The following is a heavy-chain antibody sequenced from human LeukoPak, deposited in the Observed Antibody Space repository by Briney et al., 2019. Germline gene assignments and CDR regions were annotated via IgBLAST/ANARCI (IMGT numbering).Heavy chain of an antibody. CDR2: IYYSGST. CDR3: ARSAGWFDP. J-gene: IGHJ5*02. CDR1: GGSISSSSYY. Sequence: SETLSLTCTVSGGSISSSSYYWGWIRQPPGKGLEWIGSIYYSGSTYYNPSLKSRVTISVDTSKNQFSLKLSSVTAADTAVYSCARSAGWFDPWGQGTLVTVSS. V-gene: IGHV4-39*07.